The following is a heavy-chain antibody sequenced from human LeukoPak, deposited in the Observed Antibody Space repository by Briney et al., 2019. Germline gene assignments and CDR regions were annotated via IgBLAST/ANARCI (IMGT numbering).Heavy chain of an antibody. CDR3: SRVVYAGDKNYYYYMDV. D-gene: IGHD5/OR15-5a*01. V-gene: IGHV1-2*02. CDR1: GYTFTGYY. Sequence: GASVKVSCKASGYTFTGYYMHWVRQAPGQGLEWMGWINPNSGGTNYAQTFQGRGTMTRDTSISTAYIELSRLRSDDTAVYYCSRVVYAGDKNYYYYMDVWGKGTTVTVSS. J-gene: IGHJ6*03. CDR2: INPNSGGT.